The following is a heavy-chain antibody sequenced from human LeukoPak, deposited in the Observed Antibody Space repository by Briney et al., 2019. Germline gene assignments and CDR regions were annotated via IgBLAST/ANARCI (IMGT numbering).Heavy chain of an antibody. CDR3: ARAAGIVGAKLDY. J-gene: IGHJ4*02. D-gene: IGHD1-26*01. CDR1: GFTFSSYS. V-gene: IGHV3-21*01. CDR2: ISSSSSYI. Sequence: GGSLRLSCAASGFTFSSYSMNWVRQAPGKGLEWVSSISSSSSYIYYADSVKGRFTISRDNAKNSLYLQMNSLRAEDTAVYYCARAAGIVGAKLDYWGQGTLVTVSS.